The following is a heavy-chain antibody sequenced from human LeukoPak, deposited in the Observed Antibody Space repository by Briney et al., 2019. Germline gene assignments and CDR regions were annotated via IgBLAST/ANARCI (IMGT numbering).Heavy chain of an antibody. V-gene: IGHV3-23*01. CDR3: AKGYQSDFWSGSYFDF. Sequence: GGSLRLSCAASGFTSSGYAMTWVRQTSGKGLECVSTISGGGGSTYYANSMQGRFTISRDNSKNTLYLQMDSLRAEDTAVYYCAKGYQSDFWSGSYFDFWGQGALVTLSS. CDR1: GFTSSGYA. CDR2: ISGGGGST. J-gene: IGHJ4*02. D-gene: IGHD3-3*01.